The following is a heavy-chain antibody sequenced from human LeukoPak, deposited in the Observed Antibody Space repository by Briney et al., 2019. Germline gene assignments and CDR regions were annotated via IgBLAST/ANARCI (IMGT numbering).Heavy chain of an antibody. CDR3: ARSNYDFWSGYRNYFDY. V-gene: IGHV1-18*01. CDR2: ISAYNGNT. CDR1: GYTFTSYG. Sequence: ASAKVSCKASGYTFTSYGISWVRQAPGQGLEWMGWISAYNGNTNYAQKLQGRVTMTTDTSTSTAYMELRSLRSDDTAVYYCARSNYDFWSGYRNYFDYWGQGTLVTVSS. D-gene: IGHD3-3*01. J-gene: IGHJ4*02.